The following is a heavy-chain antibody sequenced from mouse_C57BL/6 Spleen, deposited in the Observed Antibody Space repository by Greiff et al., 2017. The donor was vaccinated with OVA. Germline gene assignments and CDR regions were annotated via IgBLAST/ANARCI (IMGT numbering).Heavy chain of an antibody. CDR1: GFTFSDYG. D-gene: IGHD4-1*01. CDR2: ISSGSSTI. J-gene: IGHJ2*01. V-gene: IGHV5-17*01. Sequence: VQLQQSGGGLVKPGGSLKLSCAASGFTFSDYGMHWVRQAPEKGLEWVGYISSGSSTIYYAETVKGRFTISRDNAKNTLFLQMTRLRSEDTAMYYCAGKNWDEDYFDYWGQGTTLTVSS. CDR3: AGKNWDEDYFDY.